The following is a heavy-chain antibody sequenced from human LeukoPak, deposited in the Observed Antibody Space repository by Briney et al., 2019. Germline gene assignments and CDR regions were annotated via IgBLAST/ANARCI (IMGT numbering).Heavy chain of an antibody. CDR2: IRYDGSYE. D-gene: IGHD2/OR15-2a*01. Sequence: PGGSLRLSCAASGFTFSSYAMHWVRQAPGKGPQWVAFIRYDGSYEYFADSVKGRFTISRDNSKNTLYLQMNSLRTDDTAFYYCAKAGQGNSFDYWGQGTLVTVSS. J-gene: IGHJ4*02. CDR1: GFTFSSYA. V-gene: IGHV3-30*01. CDR3: AKAGQGNSFDY.